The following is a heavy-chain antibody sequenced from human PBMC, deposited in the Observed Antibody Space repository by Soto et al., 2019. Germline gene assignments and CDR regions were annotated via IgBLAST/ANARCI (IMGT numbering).Heavy chain of an antibody. CDR2: IRGFSPYT. CDR3: ARDRGYDAHDYYYNAMDV. V-gene: IGHV3-21*01. D-gene: IGHD2-15*01. CDR1: GFTFRTYT. Sequence: GGSLRLSCVASGFTFRTYTMNWVRQAPGKGLEWVSGIRGFSPYTIYAESVKGRFTISRDNAKNSLYLQMNRLGVEDTAVYYCARDRGYDAHDYYYNAMDVWGQGTTVTVS. J-gene: IGHJ6*02.